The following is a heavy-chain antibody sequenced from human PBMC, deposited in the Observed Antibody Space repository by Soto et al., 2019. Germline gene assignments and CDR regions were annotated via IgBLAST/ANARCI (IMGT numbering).Heavy chain of an antibody. CDR3: AREGENYDFLSPIDY. CDR1: GFTFSSYW. CDR2: INSDGSST. J-gene: IGHJ4*02. Sequence: EVQLVESGGGLVQPGGSLRLSCAASGFTFSSYWMHWVRQAPGKGLVWVSRINSDGSSTSYADSVKGRFTISRDNAKNTLYLQMNSLRAEDTAVYYCAREGENYDFLSPIDYWGQGTLVTVSS. V-gene: IGHV3-74*01. D-gene: IGHD3-3*01.